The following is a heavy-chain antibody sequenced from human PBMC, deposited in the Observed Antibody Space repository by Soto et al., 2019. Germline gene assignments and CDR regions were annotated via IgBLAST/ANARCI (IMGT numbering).Heavy chain of an antibody. CDR1: GGSLSGYY. CDR2: ITPGGSA. J-gene: IGHJ4*02. V-gene: IGHV4-34*01. D-gene: IGHD3-3*01. Sequence: QVQLQQRGAGLLKPSETLSLTCVVYGGSLSGYYWSWIRQLPGKGLEWIGEITPGGSAAYHPSLRRRVTISLDTSNYQISLELNLVTAADTGIYYCARGGGWRWTPTWGQGTLVTVSS. CDR3: ARGGGWRWTPT.